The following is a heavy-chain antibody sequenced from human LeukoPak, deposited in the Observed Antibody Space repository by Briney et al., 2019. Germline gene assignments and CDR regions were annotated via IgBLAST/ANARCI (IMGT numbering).Heavy chain of an antibody. Sequence: GGSLRLSCAPSGFTFSTYSMNWLRQAPGKGLEGVSSISATGSYTYYADSVKGRFTISRDSAKSSLYLQISSLRAEDTAVYYCARVGAYTDYAPDYGGQGTLVTVSS. CDR3: ARVGAYTDYAPDY. CDR2: ISATGSYT. D-gene: IGHD4-17*01. J-gene: IGHJ4*02. CDR1: GFTFSTYS. V-gene: IGHV3-21*01.